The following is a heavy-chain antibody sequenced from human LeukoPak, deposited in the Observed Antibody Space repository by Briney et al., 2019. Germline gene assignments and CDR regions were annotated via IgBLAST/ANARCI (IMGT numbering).Heavy chain of an antibody. CDR3: ARDRGLNYYYYYMDV. V-gene: IGHV1-69*06. Sequence: SVKVSCKVSGYTLTELSMHWVRQAPGQGLEWMGGIIPIFGTANYAQKFQGRVTITADKSTSTAYMELSSLRSEDTAVYYCARDRGLNYYYYYMDVWGKGTTVTVSS. D-gene: IGHD3-10*01. J-gene: IGHJ6*03. CDR2: IIPIFGTA. CDR1: GYTLTELS.